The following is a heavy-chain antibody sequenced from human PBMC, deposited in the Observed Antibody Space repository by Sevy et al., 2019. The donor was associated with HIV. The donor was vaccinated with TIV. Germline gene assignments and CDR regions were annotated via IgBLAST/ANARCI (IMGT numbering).Heavy chain of an antibody. CDR3: AREALNYYDNSPPSVGIDY. CDR2: INVYNGNT. D-gene: IGHD3-22*01. J-gene: IGHJ4*02. Sequence: ASVKVSCKTSGYTFTSYGITWVRQAPGQGLEWVGWINVYNGNTDYAQTFQGRVTMTTDTSTGTAYLELRSLRSDDTAVYYCAREALNYYDNSPPSVGIDYWGQGTLVTVSS. CDR1: GYTFTSYG. V-gene: IGHV1-18*04.